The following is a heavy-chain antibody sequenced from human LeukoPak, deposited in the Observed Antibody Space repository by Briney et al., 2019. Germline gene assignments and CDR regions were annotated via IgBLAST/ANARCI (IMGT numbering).Heavy chain of an antibody. CDR2: INHSGST. V-gene: IGHV4-34*01. Sequence: SETLSLTCAVYGGSFSGYYWSWIRQPPGKGLEWIGEINHSGSTNYNPSLKGRVTISVDTSKNQFSLKLSSVTAADTAVYYCASRPLPIYGSGRNWFDPWGQGTLVTVSS. J-gene: IGHJ5*02. CDR1: GGSFSGYY. D-gene: IGHD3-10*01. CDR3: ASRPLPIYGSGRNWFDP.